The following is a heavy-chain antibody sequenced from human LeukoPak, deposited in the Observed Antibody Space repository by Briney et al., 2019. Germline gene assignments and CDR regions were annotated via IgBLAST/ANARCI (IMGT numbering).Heavy chain of an antibody. D-gene: IGHD6-19*01. J-gene: IGHJ4*02. CDR3: ARSSGWLDDY. CDR2: INHSGST. V-gene: IGHV4-34*01. CDR1: GGSFSGYY. Sequence: SETLSLACAVYGGSFSGYYWSWIRQPPGKGLEWIGEINHSGSTNYNPSLKSRVTISVDTSKNQFSLKLSSVTAADTAVYYCARSSGWLDDYWGQGTLVTVSS.